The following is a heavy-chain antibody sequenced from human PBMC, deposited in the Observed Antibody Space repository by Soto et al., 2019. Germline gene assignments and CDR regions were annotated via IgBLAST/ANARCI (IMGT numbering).Heavy chain of an antibody. D-gene: IGHD2-2*01. CDR3: AREGSSSTSCYPPYYYYGMDV. CDR2: IYYSGST. J-gene: IGHJ6*02. V-gene: IGHV4-59*01. Sequence: PSETLSLTCTVSGGSISSYYWSWIRQPPGKGLEWIGYIYYSGSTNYNPSLKSRVTISVDTSKNQFSLKLSSVTAEDTAVYYCAREGSSSTSCYPPYYYYGMDVWGQGTTVTVSS. CDR1: GGSISSYY.